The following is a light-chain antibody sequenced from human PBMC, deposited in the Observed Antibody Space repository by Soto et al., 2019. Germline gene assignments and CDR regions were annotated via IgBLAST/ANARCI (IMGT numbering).Light chain of an antibody. J-gene: IGLJ3*02. Sequence: QSALTQPASVSGSPGQSITISCSGTSSDVGFYNYVSWFQQYPGKAPKLMIFEVTNRPSGVSDRFSGSKPDNTASLTISGLQADDEADYFCTSYTTSSTWVFGGGTKLTVL. V-gene: IGLV2-14*01. CDR1: SSDVGFYNY. CDR2: EVT. CDR3: TSYTTSSTWV.